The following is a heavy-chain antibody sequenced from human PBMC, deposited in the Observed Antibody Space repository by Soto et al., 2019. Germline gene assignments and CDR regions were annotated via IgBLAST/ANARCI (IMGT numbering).Heavy chain of an antibody. CDR1: GFTFSSYG. Sequence: QPGGSLRLSCAASGFTFSSYGMHWVRQAPGKGLEWVAVIWYDGSNKYYADSVKGRFTISRDNSKNTLYLQMNSLRAEDTAVYYCARDPGIAVAGTRAFDIWGQGTMVTVSS. V-gene: IGHV3-33*01. J-gene: IGHJ3*02. CDR2: IWYDGSNK. CDR3: ARDPGIAVAGTRAFDI. D-gene: IGHD6-19*01.